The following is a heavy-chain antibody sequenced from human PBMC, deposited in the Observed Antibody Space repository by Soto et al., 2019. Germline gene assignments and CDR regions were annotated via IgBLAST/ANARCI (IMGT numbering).Heavy chain of an antibody. Sequence: GESLKISCKGSGYSFTSYWICWVRQMPGKGLEWMGRIDPSDSYTNYSPSFQGHVTISADKSISTAYLQWSSLKASDTAMYYCATGIAATDLYYYYGMDVWGQGTTVTVSS. CDR3: ATGIAATDLYYYYGMDV. CDR1: GYSFTSYW. CDR2: IDPSDSYT. D-gene: IGHD6-13*01. V-gene: IGHV5-10-1*01. J-gene: IGHJ6*02.